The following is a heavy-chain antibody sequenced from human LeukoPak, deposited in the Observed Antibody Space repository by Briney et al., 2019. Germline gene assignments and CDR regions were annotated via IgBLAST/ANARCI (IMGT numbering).Heavy chain of an antibody. CDR1: GFTFSSYA. CDR2: ISGSGGST. Sequence: GGSLRLSCAASGFTFSSYAMSWVRQAPGKGLEWVSAISGSGGSTHYADSVKGRFTISRDNSKNTLYLQMNSLRAEDTAVYYCAKGRTPRVVVVAATLDGSDYWGQGTLVTVSS. CDR3: AKGRTPRVVVVAATLDGSDY. J-gene: IGHJ4*02. V-gene: IGHV3-23*01. D-gene: IGHD2-15*01.